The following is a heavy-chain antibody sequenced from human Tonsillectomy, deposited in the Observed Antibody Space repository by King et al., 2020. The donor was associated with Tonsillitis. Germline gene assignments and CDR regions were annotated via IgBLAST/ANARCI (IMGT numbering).Heavy chain of an antibody. J-gene: IGHJ4*02. CDR3: ARGGYYYGSGSAY. D-gene: IGHD3-10*01. Sequence: VQLQESGPGLVKPSQPLSLTCAASGGSISSGGYSWSWIRQPPGQGLVWIVYVDYSGSTYYNPSLTSRVTISVNTSKNQFSLKLSSVTAADTAVYYCARGGYYYGSGSAYWGKGTLATVSS. V-gene: IGHV4-30-4*07. CDR2: VDYSGST. CDR1: GGSISSGGYS.